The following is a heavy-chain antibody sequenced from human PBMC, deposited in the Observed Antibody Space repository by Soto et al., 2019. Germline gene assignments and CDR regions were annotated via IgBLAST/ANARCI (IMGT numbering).Heavy chain of an antibody. CDR2: INGGGGGP. CDR1: GFTFSSYT. Sequence: GGSLRLSCAASGFTFSSYTMSWVRQAPGKGLEWVSSINGGGGGPYYAAPVKGRFTISRDDSKNTLYLQMNSLKTEDTAVYYCTTDLPGCSSTRCYASRWYWGQGTLVNVSS. J-gene: IGHJ4*02. D-gene: IGHD2-2*01. V-gene: IGHV3-23*01. CDR3: TTDLPGCSSTRCYASRWY.